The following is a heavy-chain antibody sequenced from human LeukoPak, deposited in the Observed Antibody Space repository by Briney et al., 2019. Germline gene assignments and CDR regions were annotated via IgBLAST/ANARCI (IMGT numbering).Heavy chain of an antibody. Sequence: SVKVSCKASGGTFSSYAISWVRQAPGQGLEWMGGIIPIFGTANYAQKFQGRVTITTDESTSTAYMELSSLRSEDTAVYYCASYTSDDYYDTVGAFDIWGQGTMVTVSS. CDR1: GGTFSSYA. D-gene: IGHD3-22*01. J-gene: IGHJ3*02. CDR3: ASYTSDDYYDTVGAFDI. CDR2: IIPIFGTA. V-gene: IGHV1-69*05.